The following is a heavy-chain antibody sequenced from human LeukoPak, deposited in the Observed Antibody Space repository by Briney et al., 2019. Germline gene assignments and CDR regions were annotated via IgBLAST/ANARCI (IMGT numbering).Heavy chain of an antibody. V-gene: IGHV3-30*02. Sequence: PGGSLRLSCAASGFTFSSYGMHWVRQAPGKGLEWVAFIRYDGSNKYYADSVKGRFTISRDNSKNTLYLQMNSLRSEGTAVYYCARGQYMVRGVIMPDYWGQGTLVTVSS. CDR1: GFTFSSYG. D-gene: IGHD3-10*01. CDR3: ARGQYMVRGVIMPDY. J-gene: IGHJ4*02. CDR2: IRYDGSNK.